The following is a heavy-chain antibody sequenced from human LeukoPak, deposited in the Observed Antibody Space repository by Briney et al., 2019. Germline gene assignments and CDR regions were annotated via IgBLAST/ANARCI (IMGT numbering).Heavy chain of an antibody. CDR2: ISSSSNYI. J-gene: IGHJ3*02. CDR3: ARDLNWRLLRGAFDI. V-gene: IGHV3-21*01. D-gene: IGHD1-1*01. CDR1: GFTLSSYS. Sequence: GGSLRLSCAASGFTLSSYSMNWVRQAPGKGLEWVSSISSSSNYIYDADSVKGRFTISRDNAKNSLFLQMNSLRAEDTAVYYCARDLNWRLLRGAFDIWGQGTMVTVSS.